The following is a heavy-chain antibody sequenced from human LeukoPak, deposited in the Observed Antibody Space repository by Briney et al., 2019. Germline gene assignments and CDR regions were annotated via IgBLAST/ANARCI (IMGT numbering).Heavy chain of an antibody. CDR1: GGSISSGSYY. Sequence: PSETLSLTCTVSGGSISSGSYYWSWIRQPAGKGLEWIGRIYTSGSISFNPSLKSRVTISADTSKNQFSLKLSSVTAADTAVYYCARVPVNWGEFDYWGQGTLVTVSS. CDR2: IYTSGSI. J-gene: IGHJ4*02. CDR3: ARVPVNWGEFDY. V-gene: IGHV4-61*02. D-gene: IGHD3-16*01.